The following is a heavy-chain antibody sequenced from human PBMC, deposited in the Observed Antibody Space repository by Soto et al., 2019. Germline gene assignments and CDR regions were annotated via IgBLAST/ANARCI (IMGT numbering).Heavy chain of an antibody. D-gene: IGHD4-17*01. V-gene: IGHV4-59*01. CDR3: ASHANDYGDDDAFDI. CDR1: GGSISSYY. CDR2: IYYSGST. J-gene: IGHJ3*02. Sequence: PSETLSLTCTVSGGSISSYYWSWIRQPPGKGLDWIGYIYYSGSTNYNPSLKSRVTISVDTSKNQFSLKLSSVTAADTAVYYCASHANDYGDDDAFDIWGQGTMVTVSS.